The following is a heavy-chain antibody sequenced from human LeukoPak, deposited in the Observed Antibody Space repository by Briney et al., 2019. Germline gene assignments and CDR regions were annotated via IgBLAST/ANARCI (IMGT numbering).Heavy chain of an antibody. V-gene: IGHV3-53*01. CDR1: GFTFSSYG. CDR3: ARGSPFWSDY. Sequence: GGSLRLSCAASGFTFSSYGMSWVRQAPGKGLEWVSVIYSGGSTYYADSVRGRFTISRDNSKNTLYLQMNSLRAEDTAVYYCARGSPFWSDYWGQGTLVTVSS. D-gene: IGHD3-3*01. CDR2: IYSGGST. J-gene: IGHJ4*02.